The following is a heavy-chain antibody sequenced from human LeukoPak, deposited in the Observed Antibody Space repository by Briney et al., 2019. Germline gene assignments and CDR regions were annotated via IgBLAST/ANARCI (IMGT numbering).Heavy chain of an antibody. Sequence: PSETLSLTCTAYSGSISSYYWSWIRQPPGKGLEWIGYIYYSGSTNYNPSLKSRVTMSVDTSKNQFSLKLSSVTAADTAVYYCARVRAAVAPLVFDYWGQGTLVTVSS. CDR1: SGSISSYY. J-gene: IGHJ4*02. D-gene: IGHD6-19*01. CDR3: ARVRAAVAPLVFDY. V-gene: IGHV4-59*01. CDR2: IYYSGST.